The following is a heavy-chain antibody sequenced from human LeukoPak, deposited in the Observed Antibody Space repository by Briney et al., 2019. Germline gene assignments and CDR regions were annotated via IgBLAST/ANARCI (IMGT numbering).Heavy chain of an antibody. Sequence: TGGSLRLSCAASGFTFSSYSMNWVRQAPGKGLEWVSYISSSSSTIYYADSVKGRFTISRDNAKNSLYLQMNSLRAEDTAVYYCAREEPGYDAFDIWGRGTMVTVSS. J-gene: IGHJ3*02. CDR1: GFTFSSYS. CDR2: ISSSSSTI. CDR3: AREEPGYDAFDI. V-gene: IGHV3-48*01. D-gene: IGHD1-14*01.